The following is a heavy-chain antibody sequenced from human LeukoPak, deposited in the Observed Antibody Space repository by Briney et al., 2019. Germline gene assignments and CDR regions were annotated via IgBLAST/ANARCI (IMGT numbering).Heavy chain of an antibody. D-gene: IGHD1-26*01. CDR3: ARRWWELQLFDY. Sequence: PSETLSLTCAVYGGSFSGYYWSWIRQPPGKGLEWIGEINHSGSTNYNPSLKSRVTISVDTSKNQFSLKLSSVTAADTAVYYCARRWWELQLFDYWGQGTLVTVSS. CDR1: GGSFSGYY. J-gene: IGHJ4*02. V-gene: IGHV4-34*01. CDR2: INHSGST.